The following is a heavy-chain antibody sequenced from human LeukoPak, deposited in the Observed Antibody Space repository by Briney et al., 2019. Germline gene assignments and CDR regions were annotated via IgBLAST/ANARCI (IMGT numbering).Heavy chain of an antibody. D-gene: IGHD4-17*01. CDR2: ITGSGGST. J-gene: IGHJ4*02. V-gene: IGHV3-23*01. CDR1: GFSFSGSW. CDR3: AKGANYGDFLYFDY. Sequence: GGSLRLSCAASGFSFSGSWMSWVRQAPGQGLEWVSVITGSGGSTYYADSVKGRFTISRDNSKNTLYLQMNSLRAEDTAVYYCAKGANYGDFLYFDYWGQGTLVTVSS.